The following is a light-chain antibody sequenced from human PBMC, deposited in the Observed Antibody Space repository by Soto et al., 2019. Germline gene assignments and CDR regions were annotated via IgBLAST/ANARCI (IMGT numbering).Light chain of an antibody. CDR2: GAS. V-gene: IGKV3-20*01. J-gene: IGKJ4*01. Sequence: IVLTQSPGTLSLSPGERATLSCRASQSVTGRYLAWYQQKPGQAPRLVIYGASDRATGIPDRFSGSGSGTYFTLTISRLEPDDYAVYYCQHYDDSPQVPFGGGTRVEIK. CDR1: QSVTGRY. CDR3: QHYDDSPQVP.